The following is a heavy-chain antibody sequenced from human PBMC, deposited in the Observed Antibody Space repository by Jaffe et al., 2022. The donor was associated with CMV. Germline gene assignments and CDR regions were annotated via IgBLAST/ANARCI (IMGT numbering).Heavy chain of an antibody. V-gene: IGHV3-74*01. D-gene: IGHD1-26*01. Sequence: EVQLVESGGDLVQPGGSLRLSCAASGFTFSTYWMHWVRQAPGKGLAWVSRINRDGSTTNYADSVKGRFTISRDNSKNTLYLQMNSLRAEDTAVYYCAGAEAWELRLDFWGQGTLVTASS. CDR2: INRDGSTT. CDR3: AGAEAWELRLDF. J-gene: IGHJ4*02. CDR1: GFTFSTYW.